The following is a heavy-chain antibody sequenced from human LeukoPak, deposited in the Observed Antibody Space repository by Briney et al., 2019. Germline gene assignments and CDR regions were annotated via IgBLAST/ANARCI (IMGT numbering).Heavy chain of an antibody. D-gene: IGHD5-12*01. Sequence: ASVKVSCKAAGYTFTNNGVFWVRQAPGQGLEWMGWMNPDNDDTLYAQKFQGRVTMTRNTSISTAYMELNSLTSDDTAVYYCARASSGYDSGEDYFDYWGQGTLVTVSS. CDR2: MNPDNDDT. V-gene: IGHV1-8*01. CDR1: GYTFTNNG. J-gene: IGHJ4*02. CDR3: ARASSGYDSGEDYFDY.